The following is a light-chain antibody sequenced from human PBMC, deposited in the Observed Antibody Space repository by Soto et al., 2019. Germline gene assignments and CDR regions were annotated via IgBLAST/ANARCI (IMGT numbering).Light chain of an antibody. Sequence: IVLTQSPATLALSAGEGGTLSCRTSPSVIDLVAWYQQKHGQAPRLLLYCASARATGIPVRFSGSGFGTAFTLTICSLQSEDFAVYHCQKYKKWPLFGQGTRLEIK. CDR2: CAS. J-gene: IGKJ5*01. CDR3: QKYKKWPL. V-gene: IGKV3-15*01. CDR1: PSVIDL.